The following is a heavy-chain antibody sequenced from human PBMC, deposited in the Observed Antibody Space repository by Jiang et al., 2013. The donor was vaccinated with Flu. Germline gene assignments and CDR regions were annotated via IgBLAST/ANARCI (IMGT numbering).Heavy chain of an antibody. CDR3: ASSLSSEVYGLDV. D-gene: IGHD3-16*02. J-gene: IGHJ6*02. V-gene: IGHV4-4*02. Sequence: TLSLTCAVSGGSISSSNWWSWVRQPPGKGLEWIGEIYHSGSTNYNPSLKSRVTISVDKSKNQFSLKLTSVTAADTAVYYCASSLSSEVYGLDVWGQGTTVTVSS. CDR2: IYHSGST. CDR1: GGSISSSNW.